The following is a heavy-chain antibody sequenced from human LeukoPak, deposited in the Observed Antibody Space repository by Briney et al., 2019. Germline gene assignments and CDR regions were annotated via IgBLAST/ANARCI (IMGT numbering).Heavy chain of an antibody. Sequence: GASVKVSCKASVYTFTAYHIHWLRQAPGQGLEWMGRINPNSGGTNYAQKFQGRVTMTRDTSISTAYMELSSLISDDSALYYCARADSRDYWGQGTLVTVSS. J-gene: IGHJ4*02. CDR3: ARADSRDY. CDR1: VYTFTAYH. CDR2: INPNSGGT. V-gene: IGHV1-2*06.